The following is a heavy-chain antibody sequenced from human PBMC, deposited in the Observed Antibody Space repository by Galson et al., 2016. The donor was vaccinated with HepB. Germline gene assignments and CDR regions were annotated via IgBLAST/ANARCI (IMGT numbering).Heavy chain of an antibody. J-gene: IGHJ4*02. Sequence: SLRLSCAASGFTFSSYAMTWVRQAPGKGLEWVSLSSDSGSTTYYADSVKDRCTISRDNPKNTLYLQMNSLRSEDTAVYYWSKMGTRVITTYYFDYWGQGTLVTVSS. V-gene: IGHV3-23*01. CDR3: SKMGTRVITTYYFDY. D-gene: IGHD3-16*01. CDR1: GFTFSSYA. CDR2: SSDSGSTT.